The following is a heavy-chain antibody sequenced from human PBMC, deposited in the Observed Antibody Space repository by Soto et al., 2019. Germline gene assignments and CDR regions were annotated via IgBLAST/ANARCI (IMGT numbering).Heavy chain of an antibody. Sequence: PSETLSLTCTVSGGSISSYYWSWIRQPPGKGLEWIGYIYYSGSTNYNPSLKSRVTISVDTSKNQFSLKLSSVTAADTAVYYCARDLRSSTSWGGYYYYYGMDVWGQGTTVTVSS. CDR1: GGSISSYY. CDR2: IYYSGST. CDR3: ARDLRSSTSWGGYYYYYGMDV. D-gene: IGHD2-2*01. V-gene: IGHV4-59*01. J-gene: IGHJ6*02.